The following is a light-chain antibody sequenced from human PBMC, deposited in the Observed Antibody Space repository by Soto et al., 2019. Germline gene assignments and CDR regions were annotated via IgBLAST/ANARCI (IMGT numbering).Light chain of an antibody. Sequence: EIVLTQSPGTLSLSPGERATLSCRASQSVSRSYLAWYQQKPGQAARLLIYGASSRATGIPDRFSGSGSGTDFSITISSLEPDDFEVYYCQSSAISLWTFGQGATVDIK. CDR3: QSSAISLWT. V-gene: IGKV3-20*01. CDR1: QSVSRSY. CDR2: GAS. J-gene: IGKJ1*01.